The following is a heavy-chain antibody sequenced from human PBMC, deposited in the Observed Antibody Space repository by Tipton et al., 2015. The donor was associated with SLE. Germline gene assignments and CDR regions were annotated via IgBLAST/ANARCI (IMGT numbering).Heavy chain of an antibody. V-gene: IGHV3-48*03. CDR2: ITSGSAI. CDR3: ARGRVVPAAISDYYYYMDV. CDR1: GFTFSSYE. Sequence: SLRLSCATSGFTFSSYEMIWVRQAPGKGLEWVSSITSGSAIYYADSVKDRFTIFRDNAKNSVFLHMNSLRVEDTAVYYCARGRVVPAAISDYYYYMDVWGKGTTVTVSS. J-gene: IGHJ6*03. D-gene: IGHD2-2*02.